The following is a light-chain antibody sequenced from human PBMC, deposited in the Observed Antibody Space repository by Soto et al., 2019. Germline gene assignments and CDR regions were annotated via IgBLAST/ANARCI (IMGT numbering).Light chain of an antibody. J-gene: IGKJ5*01. CDR1: QSVSSSY. CDR3: QQYGSSPRT. V-gene: IGKV3-20*01. CDR2: DAS. Sequence: EIVLTQSPGTLSLSAGERATLSCRASQSVSSSYLAWYQQKPGQAPRLLIYDASSRATGIPDRFSGSGSGTDFTLTISRLEPEDFAVYYCQQYGSSPRTFGQGTRLEI.